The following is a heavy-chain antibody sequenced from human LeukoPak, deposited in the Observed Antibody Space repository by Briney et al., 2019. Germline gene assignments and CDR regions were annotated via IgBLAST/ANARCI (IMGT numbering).Heavy chain of an antibody. CDR1: GFTFSNYA. J-gene: IGHJ4*02. D-gene: IGHD3-10*01. CDR3: AKDLNYGFDS. Sequence: GGSPRLSCAASGFTFSNYAMSWVRQAPGKGLEWVSTLSGTGGSTYYADSVKGRFTISRDNSKNTLYLQVGSLRAEDTAVYYCAKDLNYGFDSWGQGTLVTVSS. V-gene: IGHV3-23*01. CDR2: LSGTGGST.